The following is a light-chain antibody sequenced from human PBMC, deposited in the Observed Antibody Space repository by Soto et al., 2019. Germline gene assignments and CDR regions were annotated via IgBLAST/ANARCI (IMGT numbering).Light chain of an antibody. CDR1: QTIRNNY. CDR2: DAS. V-gene: IGKV3D-20*02. Sequence: EIVLTQSPGTLSFSPWERATLSCRASQTIRNNYLAWYQQRPGQAPRLLIYDASMRATGIPARFSGSGSGTDFTLTISRLEPEDFATYYCQQSYTTPSITFGQGTRLEIK. CDR3: QQSYTTPSIT. J-gene: IGKJ5*01.